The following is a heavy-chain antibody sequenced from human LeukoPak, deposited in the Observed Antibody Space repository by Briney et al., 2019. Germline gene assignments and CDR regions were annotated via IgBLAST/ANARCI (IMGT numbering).Heavy chain of an antibody. J-gene: IGHJ5*02. V-gene: IGHV3-53*01. CDR1: GFIVTSNY. CDR3: ARVSMDKSITNWFDP. CDR2: VYTGEDT. D-gene: IGHD2/OR15-2a*01. Sequence: GGSLRLSCAASGFIVTSNYMTWVRQAPGGGLEWVSVVYTGEDTYYADSVKGRFTISRDNSMNTLYLEMKSLRVEDTAVYYCARVSMDKSITNWFDPWGEGTLVTVSS.